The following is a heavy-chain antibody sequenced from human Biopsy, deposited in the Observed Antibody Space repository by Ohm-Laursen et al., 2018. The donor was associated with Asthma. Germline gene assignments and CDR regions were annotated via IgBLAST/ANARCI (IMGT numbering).Heavy chain of an antibody. CDR3: ARSDCGSGGYCYIPFYF. CDR2: ISYDGSSK. D-gene: IGHD2-21*02. J-gene: IGHJ4*02. V-gene: IGHV3-30*03. CDR1: GFSFSNFA. Sequence: SLRLSCAATGFSFSNFAIHWVRQAPGKGLEWVAVISYDGSSKYYADSVKGRFTISRDISKNTLYLQMNSLRAEDTAVYYCARSDCGSGGYCYIPFYFWGQGTLVTVSS.